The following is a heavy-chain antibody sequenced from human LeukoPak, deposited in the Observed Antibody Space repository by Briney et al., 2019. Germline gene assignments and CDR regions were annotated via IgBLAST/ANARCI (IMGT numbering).Heavy chain of an antibody. CDR3: TRVHYYGDFVDY. CDR2: IRNRGNNI. J-gene: IGHJ4*02. V-gene: IGHV3-11*04. Sequence: GGSLRLSCAASGFTFSDYYMGWIRQAPGKGLEWVSYIRNRGNNIYYADSVKGRFTISRDNAKNSLYLQMDSLRAEDTAVYFCTRVHYYGDFVDYWGQGTLVTVSS. D-gene: IGHD4-17*01. CDR1: GFTFSDYY.